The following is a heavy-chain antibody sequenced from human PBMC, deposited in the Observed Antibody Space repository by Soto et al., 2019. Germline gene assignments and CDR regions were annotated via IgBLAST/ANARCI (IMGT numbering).Heavy chain of an antibody. CDR3: ARDNDRLQLGGNYYYILDV. CDR1: GGTFSSSA. J-gene: IGHJ6*02. CDR2: IIPLFRTP. D-gene: IGHD4-4*01. V-gene: IGHV1-69*12. Sequence: QVQLVQSGAEMKEPGSSVKVSCKTSGGTFSSSAISWLRQAPGPGLEWMGGIIPLFRTPDYAQKFQGRVTIAAAESTSTAYMELSSLRSEDTAVYYCARDNDRLQLGGNYYYILDVWGQGTTITVSS.